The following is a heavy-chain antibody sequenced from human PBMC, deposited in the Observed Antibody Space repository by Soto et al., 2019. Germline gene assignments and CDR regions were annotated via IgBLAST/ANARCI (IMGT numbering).Heavy chain of an antibody. J-gene: IGHJ2*01. Sequence: QVQLQESGPGLVKPSETLSLTCSVSGSSVSSATFYWSWIRQPPGKGLEWIAHIFYSGSNNYNPSLKSPVTISMDTTKNQFCPKLSSVTAADTAVYFCARVYWGFWYFDLWGRGTLVTVSS. V-gene: IGHV4-61*01. D-gene: IGHD7-27*01. CDR2: IFYSGSN. CDR1: GSSVSSATFY. CDR3: ARVYWGFWYFDL.